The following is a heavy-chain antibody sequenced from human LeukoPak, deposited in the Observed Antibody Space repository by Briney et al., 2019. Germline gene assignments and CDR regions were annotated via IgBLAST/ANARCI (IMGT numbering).Heavy chain of an antibody. CDR2: IIPIFGTA. CDR3: ARVGGASVTVMVAFDI. CDR1: GGTFSSYA. Sequence: ASVKVSCKASGGTFSSYAISWVRQAPGQGLEWMGGIIPIFGTANYAQKFQGRVTITADESTSTAYMELSSLRSEDTAVYYCARVGGASVTVMVAFDIWGQGTMVTVSS. V-gene: IGHV1-69*13. J-gene: IGHJ3*02. D-gene: IGHD4-11*01.